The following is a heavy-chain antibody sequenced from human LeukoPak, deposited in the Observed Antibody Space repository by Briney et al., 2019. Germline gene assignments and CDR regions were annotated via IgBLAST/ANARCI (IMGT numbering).Heavy chain of an antibody. V-gene: IGHV1-24*01. J-gene: IGHJ5*02. CDR1: GYTLTELS. CDR2: FDPEDGET. D-gene: IGHD3-10*01. Sequence: ASVKVSCKVSGYTLTELSMHWVRQAPGKGLEWMGGFDPEDGETIYAQKFQGRVTMTEDTSTDTAYMELSSLRSEGTAVYYCATGHMVRGVHNWFDPWGQGTLVTVSS. CDR3: ATGHMVRGVHNWFDP.